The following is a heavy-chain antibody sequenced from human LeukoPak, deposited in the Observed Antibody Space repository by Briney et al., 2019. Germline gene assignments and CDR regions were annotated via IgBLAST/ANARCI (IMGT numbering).Heavy chain of an antibody. Sequence: GGSLTLSCAASGFTFDDYGMSWVRHAPGKGLEWGFCINLDGGSSGYADSVKGRFTISRDNAKNSLYLQMNSLRAEDTALYYCARGTLKAAATDFDYWGQGTLVTVSS. V-gene: IGHV3-20*04. CDR2: INLDGGSS. CDR1: GFTFDDYG. CDR3: ARGTLKAAATDFDY. J-gene: IGHJ4*02. D-gene: IGHD6-13*01.